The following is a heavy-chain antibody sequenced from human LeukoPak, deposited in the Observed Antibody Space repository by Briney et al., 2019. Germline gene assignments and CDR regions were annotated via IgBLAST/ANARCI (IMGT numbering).Heavy chain of an antibody. CDR1: GFTFSSYA. V-gene: IGHV3-23*01. CDR3: ARQVGGPYDAFDI. Sequence: GGSLRLSCAASGFTFSSYAMSWVRQAPGKGLEWVSAISGSGGSTYYADSVKGRFTISRDNSKNTLYLQMNSLRAEDTAVYYCARQVGGPYDAFDIWGQGTMVTVSS. D-gene: IGHD3-16*01. CDR2: ISGSGGST. J-gene: IGHJ3*02.